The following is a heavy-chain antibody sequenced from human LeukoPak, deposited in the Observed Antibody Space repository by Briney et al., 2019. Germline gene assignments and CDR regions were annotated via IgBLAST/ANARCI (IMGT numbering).Heavy chain of an antibody. CDR3: TTVIVGAPGY. V-gene: IGHV3-15*01. J-gene: IGHJ4*02. D-gene: IGHD1-26*01. CDR1: GFTFNNAW. CDR2: IKSKTDGGTP. Sequence: GGSLRLSCAASGFTFNNAWMSWVRQAPGEGLEWVGRIKSKTDGGTPDYAAPVRGRFTISRDDSKNTLYLQMNSLKAEDTAVYYCTTVIVGAPGYWGQGTLVTVSS.